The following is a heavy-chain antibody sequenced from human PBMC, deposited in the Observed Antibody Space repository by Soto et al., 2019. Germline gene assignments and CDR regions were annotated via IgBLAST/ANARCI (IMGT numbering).Heavy chain of an antibody. J-gene: IGHJ4*02. CDR1: GGSISSYY. V-gene: IGHV4-59*01. CDR3: ARAESDYGDYRLDY. Sequence: SETLSLNCTVGGGSISSYYLSWIRQPPVKGLEWIGYIDYIVITNXXQXLKXRVTXXXXXXKXPXSXQXSTVSAAETAVXYCARAESDYGDYRLDYVGQGTLVTVSS. CDR2: IDYIVIT. D-gene: IGHD4-17*01.